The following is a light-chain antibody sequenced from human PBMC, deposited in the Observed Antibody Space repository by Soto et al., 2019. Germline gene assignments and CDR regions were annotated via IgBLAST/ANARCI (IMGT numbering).Light chain of an antibody. V-gene: IGKV1-5*03. CDR3: QDYNSWT. CDR2: KAS. J-gene: IGKJ1*01. CDR1: QSISTW. Sequence: DIQMTQSPSTLSASVGDRVTITCRASQSISTWLSWYQQKPGKAPKVLIYKASNLQSGVSSRFSGSGSATEFTLTSSSLQPDDFATYYCQDYNSWTFGQGTKVEI.